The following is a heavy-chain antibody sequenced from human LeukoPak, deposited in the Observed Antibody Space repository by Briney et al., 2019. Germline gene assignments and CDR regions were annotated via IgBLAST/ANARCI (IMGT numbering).Heavy chain of an antibody. CDR3: ARVHPSGREGYYYYGMDV. D-gene: IGHD1-26*01. CDR2: IYYSGST. Sequence: PSETLSLTCTVSGGSISSYYWSWIRQPPGKGLELIGYIYYSGSTNYNPSLKSRVTISVDTSKNQFSLKLSSVTAADTAVYYCARVHPSGREGYYYYGMDVWGQGTTVTVSS. J-gene: IGHJ6*02. CDR1: GGSISSYY. V-gene: IGHV4-59*01.